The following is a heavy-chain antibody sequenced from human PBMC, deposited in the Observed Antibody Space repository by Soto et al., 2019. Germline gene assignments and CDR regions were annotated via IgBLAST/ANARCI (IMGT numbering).Heavy chain of an antibody. J-gene: IGHJ6*02. CDR1: GFTFKNHA. CDR2: VSTNGGST. V-gene: IGHV3-64D*06. D-gene: IGHD2-8*01. Sequence: PGGSLRLSCSASGFTFKNHAMHWVRQAAGNGLEYVAAVSTNGGSTEYADAVKGRFFISRHNSRDKVYLQMTSLTSDETALYYCVKGVYTILFYYSGMDVWGPGATFTVSS. CDR3: VKGVYTILFYYSGMDV.